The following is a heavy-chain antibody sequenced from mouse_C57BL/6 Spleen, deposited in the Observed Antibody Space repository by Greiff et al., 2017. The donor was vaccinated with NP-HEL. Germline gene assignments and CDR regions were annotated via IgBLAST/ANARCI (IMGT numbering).Heavy chain of an antibody. CDR2: IYPGSGST. D-gene: IGHD1-1*01. CDR3: ARSYYYGSFFDY. Sequence: QVQLQQSGAELVKPGASVKMSCKASGYTFTSYWITWVKQRPGQGLEWIGDIYPGSGSTNYNEKFKSKATLTVDTSSSTAYMQLSSLTSEDSAVYYCARSYYYGSFFDYWGQGTTLTVSS. V-gene: IGHV1-55*01. J-gene: IGHJ2*01. CDR1: GYTFTSYW.